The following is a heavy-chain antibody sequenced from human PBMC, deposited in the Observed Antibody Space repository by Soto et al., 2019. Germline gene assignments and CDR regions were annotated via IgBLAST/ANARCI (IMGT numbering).Heavy chain of an antibody. CDR1: GGSISSSSYY. J-gene: IGHJ6*02. Sequence: KTSETLSLTCTVSGGSISSSSYYWGWIRQPPGKGLEWIGSIYYSGSTYYNPSLKSRVTISVDTSKNQFSLKLSSVTAADTAVYYCARQGRDPSYYYYGMDVWGQGTTVTVSS. CDR2: IYYSGST. CDR3: ARQGRDPSYYYYGMDV. V-gene: IGHV4-39*01.